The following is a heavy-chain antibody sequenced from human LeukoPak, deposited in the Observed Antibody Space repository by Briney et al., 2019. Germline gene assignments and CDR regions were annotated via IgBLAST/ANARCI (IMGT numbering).Heavy chain of an antibody. CDR1: GYTFTVYY. D-gene: IGHD3-10*01. CDR3: ARAATLWFGELLYGMDV. J-gene: IGHJ6*02. V-gene: IGHV1-2*02. CDR2: INPNSGGT. Sequence: ASVKVSFKASGYTFTVYYMHWVRQAPGQGLEWMGWINPNSGGTNYAQKFQGRVTMTRDTSISTAYMELSRLRSDDTAVYYCARAATLWFGELLYGMDVWGQGTTVTVSS.